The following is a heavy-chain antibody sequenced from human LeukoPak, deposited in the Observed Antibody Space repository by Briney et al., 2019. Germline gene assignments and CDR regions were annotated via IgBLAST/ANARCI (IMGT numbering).Heavy chain of an antibody. Sequence: SGTLSLTCAVSGASMSRDNWWSWVRQSPGKGLEWIGEIHHTWSPNYNPSFKTRVTISVDKSKNQLSLKLSSVTAADTAVYYCARGGAAAGTVGWRCVDYWGQGTLVTVSS. CDR3: ARGGAAAGTVGWRCVDY. CDR1: GASMSRDNW. CDR2: IHHTWSP. J-gene: IGHJ4*02. V-gene: IGHV4-4*02. D-gene: IGHD6-13*01.